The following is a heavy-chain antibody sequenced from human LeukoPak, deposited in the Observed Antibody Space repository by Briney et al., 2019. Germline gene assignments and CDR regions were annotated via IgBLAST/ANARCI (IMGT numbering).Heavy chain of an antibody. J-gene: IGHJ6*02. CDR3: ASSGSYWNAYYGMDV. V-gene: IGHV3-74*01. CDR2: INTDGSST. CDR1: GSTFSRYW. D-gene: IGHD1-26*01. Sequence: GGSLRLSCAASGSTFSRYWMHWVRQAPGKGLVCVSRINTDGSSTSYADSVKGRFTISRDNAKNTLYLQMNSLGAEDTAVYYCASSGSYWNAYYGMDVWGQGTTVTVSS.